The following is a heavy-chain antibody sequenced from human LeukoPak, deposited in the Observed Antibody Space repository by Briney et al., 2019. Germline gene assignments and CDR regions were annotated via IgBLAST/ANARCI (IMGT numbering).Heavy chain of an antibody. V-gene: IGHV3-21*01. J-gene: IGHJ4*02. Sequence: GGSLRPSCAASGFTFSTYNMNWVRQAPGKGLEWVSSISSSSSYIYYADSVKGRFTISRDSAKNSLYLQMNSLRAEDTAVYYCAREGNSSAYPFDYWGQGSLVTVSS. CDR1: GFTFSTYN. D-gene: IGHD3-22*01. CDR3: AREGNSSAYPFDY. CDR2: ISSSSSYI.